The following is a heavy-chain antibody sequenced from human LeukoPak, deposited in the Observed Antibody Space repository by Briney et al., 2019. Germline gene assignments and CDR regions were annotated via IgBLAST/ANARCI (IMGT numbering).Heavy chain of an antibody. CDR1: GGSISSYY. CDR2: INYSGAT. D-gene: IGHD4-11*01. Sequence: SETLSLTCSVSGGSISSYYWSWIRQPPGKGPEWIGYINYSGATHYNPSLESRVTTSIDTSKRQLSLRLTSVTAADTAVYYCARDRRESSKPNDAFDIWGQGTMVTVSS. CDR3: ARDRRESSKPNDAFDI. J-gene: IGHJ3*02. V-gene: IGHV4-59*01.